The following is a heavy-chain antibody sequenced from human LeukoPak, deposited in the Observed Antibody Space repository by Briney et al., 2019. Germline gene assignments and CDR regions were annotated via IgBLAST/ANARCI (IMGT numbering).Heavy chain of an antibody. CDR3: ARDRVDTAMDGYYYYYMDV. D-gene: IGHD5-18*01. J-gene: IGHJ6*03. Sequence: VSVKVSCKASGYTLTGYYMHWVRQAPGQGLEWMGWINPNSGGTNYAQKFQGRVTMTRDTSISTAYMELSRLRSDDTAVYYCARDRVDTAMDGYYYYYMDVWGKGTTVTASS. CDR2: INPNSGGT. V-gene: IGHV1-2*02. CDR1: GYTLTGYY.